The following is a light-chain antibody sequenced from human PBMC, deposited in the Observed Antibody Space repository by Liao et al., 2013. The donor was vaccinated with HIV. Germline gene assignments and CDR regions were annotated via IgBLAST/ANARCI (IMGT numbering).Light chain of an antibody. J-gene: IGLJ2*01. Sequence: SYELTQPPSVSVAPGRTATITCGGDNIGGKSVHWYQQKPGQAPVLVIYYDNEWPSGIPDRFSGSNSGNTATLTISRVEAGDEADYYCQTWDSSADVVFGGGTKLTVL. CDR2: YDN. CDR3: QTWDSSADVV. V-gene: IGLV3-21*01. CDR1: NIGGKS.